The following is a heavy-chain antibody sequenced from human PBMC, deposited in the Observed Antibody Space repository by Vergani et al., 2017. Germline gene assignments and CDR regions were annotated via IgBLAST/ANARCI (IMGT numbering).Heavy chain of an antibody. Sequence: QLQLQESGPGLVKPSETLSLTCTVSGGSISSSSHYWGWIRQPPGKGLEWIGCIYYSGSTYYNPSLKSRVNISVDTSKDQFSLKLSSVTAADAAEYYCAGVADYYDSTDFDYWGQGTLVTVSS. CDR1: GGSISSSSHY. J-gene: IGHJ4*02. D-gene: IGHD3-22*01. CDR2: IYYSGST. V-gene: IGHV4-39*07. CDR3: AGVADYYDSTDFDY.